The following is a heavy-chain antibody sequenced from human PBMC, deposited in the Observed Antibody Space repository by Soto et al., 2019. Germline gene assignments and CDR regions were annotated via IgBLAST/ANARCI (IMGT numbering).Heavy chain of an antibody. J-gene: IGHJ6*01. V-gene: IGHV4-31*03. CDR3: ARGSSIAGLYHVMEV. CDR1: GGSISSRGYY. Sequence: SETLSLPCTVSGGSISSRGYYWLWIRQNPGKGLEWIGYNYYSGITYYNPSLKSRVTISLDTSKNQFSLKLSSVTAADTAVYYCARGSSIAGLYHVMEVLVQGNSVTV. CDR2: NYYSGIT. D-gene: IGHD6-6*01.